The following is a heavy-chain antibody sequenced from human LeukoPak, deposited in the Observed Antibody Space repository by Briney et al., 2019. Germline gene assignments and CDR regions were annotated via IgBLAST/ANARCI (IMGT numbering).Heavy chain of an antibody. Sequence: SETLSLTCTVSGGSISGSTSYWGWIRQSPRKGLEWIGLLNYSGTTYYNPSFKSRVSISIDRSRTQFSLKLSSVTAADTAFYYCSRYDSDTGDFDPWGQGTLVTISS. CDR3: SRYDSDTGDFDP. V-gene: IGHV4-39*07. J-gene: IGHJ5*02. D-gene: IGHD3-10*01. CDR1: GGSISGSTSY. CDR2: LNYSGTT.